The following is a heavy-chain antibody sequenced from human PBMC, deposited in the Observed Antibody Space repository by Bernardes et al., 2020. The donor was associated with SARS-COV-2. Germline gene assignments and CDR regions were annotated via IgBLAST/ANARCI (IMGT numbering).Heavy chain of an antibody. CDR3: ARDPTVVGPDNPFDI. V-gene: IGHV1-2*02. J-gene: IGHJ3*02. Sequence: ASVKVSCKASGYTFTDYYVHWVRQAPGQGFECMAWINPDNGVTDYAPKFQGRISLTRDTSSSTIYMELSGLRSDNTAIYYCARDPTVVGPDNPFDIWGQGTIVTVS. CDR2: INPDNGVT. CDR1: GYTFTDYY.